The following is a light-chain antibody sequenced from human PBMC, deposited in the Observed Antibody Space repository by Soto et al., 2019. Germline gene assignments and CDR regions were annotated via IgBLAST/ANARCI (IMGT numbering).Light chain of an antibody. V-gene: IGLV2-14*01. J-gene: IGLJ3*02. CDR3: SSDVSGYSLGV. CDR2: EVS. Sequence: QSALTQPASVSGSPGQSITISCIGASSDINTSRYDSWYQQHPGKAPKLLIYEVSIRPSGVSSRFSGSKSANTASLTISGLQPEDEADYFCSSDVSGYSLGVFGGGTKLTVL. CDR1: SSDINTSRY.